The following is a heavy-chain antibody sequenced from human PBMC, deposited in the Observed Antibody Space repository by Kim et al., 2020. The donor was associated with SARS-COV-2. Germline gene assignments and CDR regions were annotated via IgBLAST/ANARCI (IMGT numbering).Heavy chain of an antibody. CDR3: ARHQYYDFWSGYSPFDY. V-gene: IGHV4-59*08. J-gene: IGHJ4*02. Sequence: LKSRVTISVDTSKNQFSLKLSSVTAADTAVYYCARHQYYDFWSGYSPFDYWGQGTLVTVSS. D-gene: IGHD3-3*01.